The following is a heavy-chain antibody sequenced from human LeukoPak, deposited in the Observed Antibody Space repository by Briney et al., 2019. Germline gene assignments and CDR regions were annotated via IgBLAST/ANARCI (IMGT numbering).Heavy chain of an antibody. CDR2: ISSSSSYI. J-gene: IGHJ4*02. CDR1: GFTFSSYT. V-gene: IGHV3-21*01. D-gene: IGHD3-3*01. CDR3: ARVHEYYDFWSGYYPLGFDY. Sequence: GGSLRLSCAASGFTFSSYTMNWVRQAPGKGLEWVSSISSSSSYIYYADSVKGRFTISRDNAKNSLYLQMNSLRAEDTAVYYCARVHEYYDFWSGYYPLGFDYWGQGTLVTVSS.